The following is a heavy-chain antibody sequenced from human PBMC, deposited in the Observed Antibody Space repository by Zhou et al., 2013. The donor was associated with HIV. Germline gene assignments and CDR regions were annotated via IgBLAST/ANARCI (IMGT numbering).Heavy chain of an antibody. CDR2: IIPIFDTV. CDR1: GGTFSSYG. Sequence: QVQLVQSGAEVKKPGSSVKVSCKASGGTFSSYGISWVRQAPGQGLEWMGRIIPIFDTVNHAQKFQGRVSIIADPSTNTAYMELSSLRPEDTAMYYCARDGYRGATMADDAFDIWGQGTKVIVSS. CDR3: ARDGYRGATMADDAFDI. V-gene: IGHV1-69*13. D-gene: IGHD5-12*01. J-gene: IGHJ3*02.